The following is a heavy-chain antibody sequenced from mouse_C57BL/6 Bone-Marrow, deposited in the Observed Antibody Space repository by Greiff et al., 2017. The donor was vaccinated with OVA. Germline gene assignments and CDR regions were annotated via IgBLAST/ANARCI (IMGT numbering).Heavy chain of an antibody. D-gene: IGHD1-1*01. J-gene: IGHJ2*01. CDR2: ISYDGSN. Sequence: EVQLVESGPGLVKPSQSLSLTCSVTGYSITSGYYWNWIRQFPGNKLEWMGYISYDGSNNYNPSLKNRISITRDTSKNQFFLKLNSVTTEDTATYYCARGITTVVIDYWGQGTTLTVSS. CDR3: ARGITTVVIDY. V-gene: IGHV3-6*01. CDR1: GYSITSGYY.